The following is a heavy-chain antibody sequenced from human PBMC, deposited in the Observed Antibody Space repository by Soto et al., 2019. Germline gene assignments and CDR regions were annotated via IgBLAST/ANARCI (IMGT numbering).Heavy chain of an antibody. V-gene: IGHV4-39*01. CDR2: IYYSVST. Sequence: SETLSLTCTVSGGSISSSSYYWGWIRQPPGKGLEWIGSIYYSVSTYYNPSLKSRVTISVDTSKNQFSLKLSSVTAADTAVYYCATLGAGHTTKAMVTGFECWGKGTTVTVSS. J-gene: IGHJ6*04. D-gene: IGHD5-18*01. CDR1: GGSISSSSYY. CDR3: ATLGAGHTTKAMVTGFEC.